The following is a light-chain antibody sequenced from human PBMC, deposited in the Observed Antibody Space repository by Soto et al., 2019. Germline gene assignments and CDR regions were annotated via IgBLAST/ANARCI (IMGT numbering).Light chain of an antibody. CDR2: GAF. CDR3: QQYDKWPYT. J-gene: IGKJ2*01. Sequence: ENVFTQSPATLSVSPGERATLSCRTSQIIGTNLAWYQQKPGQAPRLLIYGAFIRAPGFPVRFRGTGSGSEFTLTIXSLQSEDGALYYCQQYDKWPYTFGQGTKVDI. V-gene: IGKV3-15*01. CDR1: QIIGTN.